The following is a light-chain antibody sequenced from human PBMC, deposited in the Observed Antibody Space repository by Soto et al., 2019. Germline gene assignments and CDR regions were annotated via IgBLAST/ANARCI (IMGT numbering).Light chain of an antibody. CDR3: QQRSNWPLT. CDR1: QSISSY. CDR2: DAS. Sequence: ESVLTQSPGTLSLSPGERATLSCRASQSISSYLAWYQQSPGQAPRLLIYDASNRATGIPARFSGSGSGTGFTLTISSLEPEDFAVYYCQQRSNWPLTFGGGTKVDIK. J-gene: IGKJ4*01. V-gene: IGKV3-11*01.